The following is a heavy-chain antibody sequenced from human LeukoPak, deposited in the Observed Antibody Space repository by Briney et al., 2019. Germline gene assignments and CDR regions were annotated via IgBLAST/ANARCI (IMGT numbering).Heavy chain of an antibody. Sequence: GGSLRLSCAASGFTFSSFWMNWVRQPPGKGLEWAAHIKLNGGGKDYAGSVKGRFTISRDDAKSSVYLEINSLRAEDTAVYYCARDADGHFDSWGQGTLVTVSS. CDR3: ARDADGHFDS. CDR1: GFTFSSFW. J-gene: IGHJ4*02. V-gene: IGHV3-7*01. CDR2: IKLNGGGK. D-gene: IGHD5-24*01.